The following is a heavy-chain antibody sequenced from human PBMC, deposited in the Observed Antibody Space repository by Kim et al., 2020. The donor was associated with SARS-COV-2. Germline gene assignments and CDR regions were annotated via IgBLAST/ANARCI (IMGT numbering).Heavy chain of an antibody. Sequence: SETLSLTCTVSGGSISSTSYYWGWIRQPPGKGLEWIGSIYYSGSTYYNPSLKSRVTISVDTSENQFSLKLSSVTAADTAVYYCARHAYVDTAKTFDYWGQGTLVTVSS. J-gene: IGHJ4*02. CDR1: GGSISSTSYY. D-gene: IGHD5-18*01. V-gene: IGHV4-39*01. CDR2: IYYSGST. CDR3: ARHAYVDTAKTFDY.